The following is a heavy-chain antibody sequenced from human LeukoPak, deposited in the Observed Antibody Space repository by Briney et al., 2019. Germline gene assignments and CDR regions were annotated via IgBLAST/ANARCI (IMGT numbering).Heavy chain of an antibody. V-gene: IGHV3-30*18. CDR1: GFTFNSYA. Sequence: PGGSLRLSCAASGFTFNSYAMHWVRQAPGKGLEWVAAISYDGRNKYYADSVKGRFTISRDSSKNTLNLQMNSLRTEDTAVFYCAKPRDIDSWAFDVWGQGTMVTVSS. D-gene: IGHD2-15*01. CDR3: AKPRDIDSWAFDV. J-gene: IGHJ3*01. CDR2: ISYDGRNK.